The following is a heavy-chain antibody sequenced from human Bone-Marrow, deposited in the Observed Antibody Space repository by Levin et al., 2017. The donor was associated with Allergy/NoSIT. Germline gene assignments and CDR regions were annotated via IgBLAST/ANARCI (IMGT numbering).Heavy chain of an antibody. CDR3: AKYTSADVLTGYFED. J-gene: IGHJ4*02. CDR1: GFTFDDYT. V-gene: IGHV3-43*01. Sequence: GESLKISCAASGFTFDDYTMHWVRQPPGKSLEWVSLVSWDGGVTYYADSVKGRFTISRDNNKNSLFLQMSSLGPEDTALYYCAKYTSADVLTGYFEDWGQGTLVTVSS. CDR2: VSWDGGVT. D-gene: IGHD3-9*01.